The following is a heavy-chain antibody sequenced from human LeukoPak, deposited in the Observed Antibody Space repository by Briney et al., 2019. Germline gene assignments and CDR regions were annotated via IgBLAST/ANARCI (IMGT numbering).Heavy chain of an antibody. Sequence: PSETLSLTCAVYGGSFSGYYWSWIRQPPGKGLEWIGEINHSGSTNYNPSLKSRVTISVDTSKNQFSLKLSPVTAADTAVYYCARRLTDSSGYYYVDYWGQGTLVTVSS. CDR3: ARRLTDSSGYYYVDY. J-gene: IGHJ4*02. CDR1: GGSFSGYY. D-gene: IGHD3-22*01. CDR2: INHSGST. V-gene: IGHV4-34*01.